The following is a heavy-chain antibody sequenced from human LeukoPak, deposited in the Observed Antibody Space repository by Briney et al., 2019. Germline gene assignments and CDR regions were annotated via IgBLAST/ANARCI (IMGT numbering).Heavy chain of an antibody. CDR2: IYHSGST. V-gene: IGHV4-39*07. J-gene: IGHJ3*02. CDR3: ARGPYPYDSSGAFDI. CDR1: GGSISSSSYY. D-gene: IGHD3-22*01. Sequence: PSETLSLTCTVSGGSISSSSYYWGWIRQPPGKGLEWIGSIYHSGSTYYNPSLKSRVTLSVDTSKNQFSLKLSSVTAADTAVYFCARGPYPYDSSGAFDIWGQGTMVTVSS.